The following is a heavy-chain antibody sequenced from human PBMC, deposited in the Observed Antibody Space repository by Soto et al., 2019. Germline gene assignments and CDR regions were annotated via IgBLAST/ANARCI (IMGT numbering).Heavy chain of an antibody. CDR2: IYPGDSDT. CDR1: GYSFTSYW. CDR3: ARGYYYGSGSYYPDQYYYYMDV. Sequence: GESLKISCKGSGYSFTSYWIGWVRQMPGKGLEWMGIIYPGDSDTRYSPSFQGQVTISADKSISTAYLQWSSLKASDTAMYYCARGYYYGSGSYYPDQYYYYMDVWGKGTTVTVSS. J-gene: IGHJ6*03. D-gene: IGHD3-10*01. V-gene: IGHV5-51*01.